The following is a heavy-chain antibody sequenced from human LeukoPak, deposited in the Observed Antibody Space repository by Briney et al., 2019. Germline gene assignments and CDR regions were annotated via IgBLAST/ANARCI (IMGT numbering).Heavy chain of an antibody. Sequence: SETLSLTCTVSGGSISSYCWSWIRQPPGKGLEWIGSMCFSGSTNYNPSLKSRVTISIDTSNNHFPLKLTSVTAADTAVYYCARARTLNYFDSSGYYFDYWGQGTLVTVSS. D-gene: IGHD3-22*01. CDR1: GGSISSYC. CDR2: MCFSGST. V-gene: IGHV4-59*08. J-gene: IGHJ4*02. CDR3: ARARTLNYFDSSGYYFDY.